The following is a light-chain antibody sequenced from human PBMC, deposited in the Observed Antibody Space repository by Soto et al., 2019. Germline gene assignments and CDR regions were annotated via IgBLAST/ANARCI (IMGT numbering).Light chain of an antibody. CDR1: QSISSY. J-gene: IGKJ4*01. V-gene: IGKV1-39*01. CDR3: QQSYSTLLP. Sequence: DIQMTQSPSSLSASVGHGVTITCRASQSISSYLKWYQQRPGKAPKLLIYAAFSLQSGVPSRFSGSGSGTDFTLTITSLQPEDVATYYCQQSYSTLLPFGGGTKVEIK. CDR2: AAF.